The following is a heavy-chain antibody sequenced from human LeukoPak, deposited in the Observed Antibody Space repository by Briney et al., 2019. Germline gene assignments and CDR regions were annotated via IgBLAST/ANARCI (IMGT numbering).Heavy chain of an antibody. J-gene: IGHJ5*02. CDR2: INHSGST. D-gene: IGHD3-9*01. V-gene: IGHV4-34*01. Sequence: SETLSLTYAVYGGSFSGYYWSWIRQPPGKGLEWIGEINHSGSTNYNPSLKSRVTISVDTSKNQFSLKLSSVTAADTAVYYCASRYFDWYHFDPWGQGTLVTVSS. CDR1: GGSFSGYY. CDR3: ASRYFDWYHFDP.